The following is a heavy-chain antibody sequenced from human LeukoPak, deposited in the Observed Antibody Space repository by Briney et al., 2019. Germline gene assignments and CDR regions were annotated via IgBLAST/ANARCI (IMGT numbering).Heavy chain of an antibody. Sequence: QPGGSLRLSCAASGFTVSSKHMSWVRQAPGKGLVGVSAIHSGGTTHYADSEKGRFTISRDTSKNTVYLQMNSLSAEDTAVYYCARMDYGDDYWGQGTLVTVSS. CDR2: IHSGGTT. CDR3: ARMDYGDDY. D-gene: IGHD4-17*01. V-gene: IGHV3-53*01. J-gene: IGHJ4*02. CDR1: GFTVSSKH.